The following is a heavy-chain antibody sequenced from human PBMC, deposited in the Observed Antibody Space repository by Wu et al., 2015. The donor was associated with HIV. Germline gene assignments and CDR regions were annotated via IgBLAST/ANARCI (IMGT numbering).Heavy chain of an antibody. CDR2: IIPILDTT. CDR1: GGTFSRYT. Sequence: QVRLVQSGAEMKKSGSSVKVSCKASGGTFSRYTFTWMRQAPGQGFEWMGGIIPILDTTTYAQKFQGRMTITADTPTSTLYMELTSLRLDDTAIYYCARARAEDYGDYVYEPWGQGTLVVVSS. V-gene: IGHV1-69*08. J-gene: IGHJ1*01. D-gene: IGHD4-17*01. CDR3: ARARAEDYGDYVYEP.